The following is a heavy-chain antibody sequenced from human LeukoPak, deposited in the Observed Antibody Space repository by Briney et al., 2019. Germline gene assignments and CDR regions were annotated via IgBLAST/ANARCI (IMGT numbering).Heavy chain of an antibody. V-gene: IGHV1-69*05. CDR2: IIPIFGTA. CDR3: AILVHRLPWLGELLVHAFVI. Sequence: SVKVSCKASGGTFSSYATSWVRQAPGQGLEWMGRIIPIFGTANYAQKFQGRVTITTDESTSTAYMELSSLRSEDTGVHGCAILVHRLPWLGELLVHAFVIRGQGTMVTVSS. D-gene: IGHD3-10*01. J-gene: IGHJ3*02. CDR1: GGTFSSYA.